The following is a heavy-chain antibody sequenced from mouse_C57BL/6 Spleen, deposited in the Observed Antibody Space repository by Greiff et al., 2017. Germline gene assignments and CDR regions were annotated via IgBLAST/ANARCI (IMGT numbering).Heavy chain of an antibody. D-gene: IGHD1-1*01. V-gene: IGHV14-3*01. CDR2: IDPANGNT. CDR1: GFNIKNTY. CDR3: ARGLYYGSSYDWYFDG. J-gene: IGHJ1*03. Sequence: EVQLQQSVAELVRPGASVKLSCTASGFNIKNTYMHWVKQRPEQGLEWIGRIDPANGNTKYTPKFQGKATITADTSSNTAYLQLSSLTSADTAIYYCARGLYYGSSYDWYFDGWGTGTTVTVSS.